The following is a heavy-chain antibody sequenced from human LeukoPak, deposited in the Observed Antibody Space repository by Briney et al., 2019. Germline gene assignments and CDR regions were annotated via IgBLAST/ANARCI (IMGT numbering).Heavy chain of an antibody. D-gene: IGHD6-19*01. Sequence: PSETLSLTCTTSGVSISRFYWSWVRQPPGKGLEWIANIYNGVPTFFNPSLKSRATISVDTSKGQFSPQLASMTAADTAVYYCVQTTGWPGFDYWGQGILVTVSS. J-gene: IGHJ4*02. CDR1: GVSISRFY. CDR2: IYNGVPT. CDR3: VQTTGWPGFDY. V-gene: IGHV4-4*09.